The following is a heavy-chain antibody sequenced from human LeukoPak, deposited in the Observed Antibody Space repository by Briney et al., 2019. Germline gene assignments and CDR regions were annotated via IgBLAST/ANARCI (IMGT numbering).Heavy chain of an antibody. CDR1: GGTFSSYT. J-gene: IGHJ5*02. D-gene: IGHD3-10*01. CDR3: ATSYGANYYGSGTKNWFDP. Sequence: GASVKVSCKASGGTFSSYTISWVRQAPGQGLEWMGRIIPILGIANYAQKFQGRVTITADKSTSTAYMELSSLRSEDTAVYYCATSYGANYYGSGTKNWFDPWGQGTLVTVSP. V-gene: IGHV1-69*02. CDR2: IIPILGIA.